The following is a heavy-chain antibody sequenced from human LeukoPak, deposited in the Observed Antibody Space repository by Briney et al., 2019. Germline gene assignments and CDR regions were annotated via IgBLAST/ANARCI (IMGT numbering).Heavy chain of an antibody. J-gene: IGHJ4*02. V-gene: IGHV3-30-3*01. D-gene: IGHD2-2*01. CDR1: GFTFSSYA. CDR2: ISYDGSNK. Sequence: PGRSLRLSCAASGFTFSSYAMHWVRQAPGKGLEWVAVISYDGSNKYYADSVKGRFTISRDNSKNTLYLQMNSLRAEDTAVYYCARDWGYCSSTSCYSDFDYWSQGTLVTVSS. CDR3: ARDWGYCSSTSCYSDFDY.